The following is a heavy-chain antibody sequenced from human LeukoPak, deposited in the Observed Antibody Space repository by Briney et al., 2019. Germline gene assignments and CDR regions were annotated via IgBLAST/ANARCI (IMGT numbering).Heavy chain of an antibody. CDR3: ARNPITGAFDI. J-gene: IGHJ3*02. CDR1: GYRFTNYW. V-gene: IGHV5-51*03. CDR2: IYPGDSDT. Sequence: GESLKISCKGSGYRFTNYWIGWVRQMPGKGLEWMGIIYPGDSDTRYSPSFQGQVTISADKSITTAYLQRSSLKASDTAMYYCARNPITGAFDIWGQGTMVTVSS. D-gene: IGHD1-14*01.